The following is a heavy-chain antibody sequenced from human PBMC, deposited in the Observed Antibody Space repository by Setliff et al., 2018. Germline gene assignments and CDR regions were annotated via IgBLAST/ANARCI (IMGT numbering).Heavy chain of an antibody. Sequence: PSETLSLTCTVSGGSISSASYYWSWIRQSAGKGLEWIGHIYTSGTANYNPSLKSRVTISIDTSKNQFSLTLNSVTAADTAVYYCVRDSSYYGPDYWGQGTLVTVS. J-gene: IGHJ4*02. CDR2: IYTSGTA. V-gene: IGHV4-61*09. CDR3: VRDSSYYGPDY. CDR1: GGSISSASYY. D-gene: IGHD1-26*01.